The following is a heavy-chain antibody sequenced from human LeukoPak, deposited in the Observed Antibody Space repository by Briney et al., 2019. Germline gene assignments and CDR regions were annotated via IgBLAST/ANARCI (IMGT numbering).Heavy chain of an antibody. Sequence: SETLSLTCAVYGGSFSGYYWSWIRRPPGKGLEWIGEINHSGSTNYNPSLKSQVTISVDTSKNQFSLKLSSVTAADTAVYYCARPRYYYGSGSYFGYWGQGTLVTVSS. D-gene: IGHD3-10*01. CDR3: ARPRYYYGSGSYFGY. J-gene: IGHJ4*02. V-gene: IGHV4-34*01. CDR2: INHSGST. CDR1: GGSFSGYY.